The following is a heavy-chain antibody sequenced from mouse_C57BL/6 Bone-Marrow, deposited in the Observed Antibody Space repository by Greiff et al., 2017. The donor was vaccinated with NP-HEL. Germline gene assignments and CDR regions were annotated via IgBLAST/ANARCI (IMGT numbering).Heavy chain of an antibody. J-gene: IGHJ4*01. V-gene: IGHV5-4*01. Sequence: EVNVVESGGGLVKPGGSLKLSCAASGFTFSSYAMSWVRQTPEKRLEWVATISDGGSYTYYPDNVKGRFTISRDNAKNNLYLQMSHLKSEDTAMYYCARDPGIYAMDYWGQGTSVTVSS. CDR1: GFTFSSYA. CDR2: ISDGGSYT. CDR3: ARDPGIYAMDY.